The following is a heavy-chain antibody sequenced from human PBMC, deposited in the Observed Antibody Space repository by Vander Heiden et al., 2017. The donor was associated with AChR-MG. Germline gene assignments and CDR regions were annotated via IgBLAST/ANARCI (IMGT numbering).Heavy chain of an antibody. V-gene: IGHV3-30*18. D-gene: IGHD3-22*01. CDR1: GFTFSSYG. CDR3: AKDNVDYYDSSGYPDFDY. CDR2: ISYDGSNK. J-gene: IGHJ4*02. Sequence: QVQLVESGGGVVQPGRSLRLSCAASGFTFSSYGMHWVRQAPGKGLEWVAVISYDGSNKYYADSVKGRVTISRDNSKNTLYLQMNSLRAEDTAVYYCAKDNVDYYDSSGYPDFDYWGQGTLVTVSS.